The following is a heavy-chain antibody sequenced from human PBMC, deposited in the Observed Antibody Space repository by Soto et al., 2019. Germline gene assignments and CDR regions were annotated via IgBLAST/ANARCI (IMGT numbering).Heavy chain of an antibody. CDR2: ISYDGSNK. Sequence: QVQLVESGGGVVQPGRSLRLSCAASGFTFSSYGMHWVRQAPGKGLEWVAVISYDGSNKYYADSVKGRFTISRDNSKNTLYLQMNSLRAEDTAVYYCAKDMGLTGTTFYYWGQGTLVTVSS. V-gene: IGHV3-30*18. CDR3: AKDMGLTGTTFYY. D-gene: IGHD1-7*01. CDR1: GFTFSSYG. J-gene: IGHJ4*02.